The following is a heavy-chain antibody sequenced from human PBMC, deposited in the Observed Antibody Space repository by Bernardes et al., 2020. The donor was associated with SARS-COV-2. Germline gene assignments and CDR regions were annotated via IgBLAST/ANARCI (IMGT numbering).Heavy chain of an antibody. CDR2: IYYSGST. CDR3: ARDKSGSYYGMDV. J-gene: IGHJ6*02. Sequence: SETLSLTCTVSGGSISSGGYYWSWIRQHPGKGLEWIGYIYYSGSTYYNPSLKSRVTISVDTSKNQFSLKLSSVTAADTAVYYCARDKSGSYYGMDVWGQGTTVTVSS. CDR1: GGSISSGGYY. V-gene: IGHV4-31*03. D-gene: IGHD5-12*01.